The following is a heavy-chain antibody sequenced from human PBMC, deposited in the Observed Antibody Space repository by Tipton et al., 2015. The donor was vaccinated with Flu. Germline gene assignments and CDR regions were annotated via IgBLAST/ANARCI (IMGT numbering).Heavy chain of an antibody. CDR3: ARRDYSNYVSDPKSWFDP. CDR2: VSRSGDT. J-gene: IGHJ5*02. V-gene: IGHV4-38-2*01. CDR1: GDSISSDYY. Sequence: TLSLTCAVSGDSISSDYYWGWIRQFPGKGLEWIGTVSRSGDTNYNPSLRSRVTISIDRSKNQFSLKMKSVTAADMAVYYCARRDYSNYVSDPKSWFDPWGPGTLVAVSS. D-gene: IGHD4-11*01.